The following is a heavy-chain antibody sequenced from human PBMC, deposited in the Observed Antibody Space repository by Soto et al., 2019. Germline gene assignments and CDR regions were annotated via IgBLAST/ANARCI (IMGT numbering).Heavy chain of an antibody. CDR2: ISAYNGNT. V-gene: IGHV1-18*01. D-gene: IGHD6-13*01. Sequence: QVQLVQSGAEVKKPGASVKVSCKASGYTFTSYGISWVRQAPGQGLEWLGWISAYNGNTKHAQKLQGRVTMTTDPSTSTAYMELRSLRSDDTAVYYCARDRRIAAADPDYYYYGMDVWGQGTTVTVSS. J-gene: IGHJ6*02. CDR1: GYTFTSYG. CDR3: ARDRRIAAADPDYYYYGMDV.